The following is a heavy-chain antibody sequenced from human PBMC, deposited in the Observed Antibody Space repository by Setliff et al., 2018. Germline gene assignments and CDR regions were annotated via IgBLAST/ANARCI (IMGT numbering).Heavy chain of an antibody. Sequence: PGGSLRLSCEAFGFTFNNYWMSWVRQAPGKGLEWVANIMRDGGAQYYLDSVKGRFTVSRDNSNNTLYLHMSSLRAEDTAVYFCARIFLYGTSWYFDNWGQGTLVTVSS. CDR1: GFTFNNYW. CDR3: ARIFLYGTSWYFDN. V-gene: IGHV3-7*03. J-gene: IGHJ4*02. CDR2: IMRDGGAQ. D-gene: IGHD3-3*01.